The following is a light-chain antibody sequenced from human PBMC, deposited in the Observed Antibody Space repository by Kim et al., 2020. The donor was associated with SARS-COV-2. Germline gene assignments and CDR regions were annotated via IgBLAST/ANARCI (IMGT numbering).Light chain of an antibody. V-gene: IGLV9-49*01. J-gene: IGLJ1*01. CDR3: GADHGSGSNFVYV. Sequence: GTRRSGYRKYKVDWYQQRPGKGPRFVMRVGSGGIVGSKGDGIPDRFSVLGSGLNRYLTIKNIQEEDESDYHCGADHGSGSNFVYVFGTGTKVTVL. CDR1: SGYRKYK. CDR2: VGSGGIVG.